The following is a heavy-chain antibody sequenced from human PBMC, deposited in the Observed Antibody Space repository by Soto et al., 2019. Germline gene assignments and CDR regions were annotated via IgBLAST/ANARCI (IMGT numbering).Heavy chain of an antibody. CDR2: IYYSGST. CDR1: GGSISSSSYY. V-gene: IGHV4-39*01. Sequence: SETLSLTCTVSGGSISSSSYYWGWIRQPPGKGLEWIGSIYYSGSTYYNPSLKSRVTISVDTSKNQFSLKLSSVTAADTAVYYCARQQIAAAGTPPFDYWGQGTLVTVSS. D-gene: IGHD6-13*01. CDR3: ARQQIAAAGTPPFDY. J-gene: IGHJ4*02.